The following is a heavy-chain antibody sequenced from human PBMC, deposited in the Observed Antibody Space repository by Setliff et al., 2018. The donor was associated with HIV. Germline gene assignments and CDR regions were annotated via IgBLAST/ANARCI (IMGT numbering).Heavy chain of an antibody. D-gene: IGHD6-19*01. V-gene: IGHV3-11*04. Sequence: GGSLRLSCAASGFTFSDYYLNWFRLAPGKGLEWISHITNTGSSTNYADSVKGRFTISRDNAKYSLYLQMNSLRAEDTAVYYCARPVGGMSFFDNWGQGTLVTVSS. CDR1: GFTFSDYY. J-gene: IGHJ4*02. CDR3: ARPVGGMSFFDN. CDR2: ITNTGSST.